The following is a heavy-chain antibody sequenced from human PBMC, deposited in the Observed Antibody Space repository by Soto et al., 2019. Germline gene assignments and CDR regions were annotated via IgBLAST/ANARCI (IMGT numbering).Heavy chain of an antibody. Sequence: GASVKVSWKASGYTFSDCYIHWVRQAPGQGLEWMVWINPNSGGTKYAPKFQGGVTMTRDTSITTAYMELSRLRSGDTAVYYCAREPATAKPEGVDFWGQGTLVTSPQ. D-gene: IGHD1-1*01. CDR3: AREPATAKPEGVDF. V-gene: IGHV1-2*02. CDR1: GYTFSDCY. CDR2: INPNSGGT. J-gene: IGHJ4*02.